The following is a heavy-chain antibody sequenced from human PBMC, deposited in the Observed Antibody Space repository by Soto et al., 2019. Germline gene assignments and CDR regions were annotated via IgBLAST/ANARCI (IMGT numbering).Heavy chain of an antibody. Sequence: PGGSLRLSCAASGFTFSSYAMSWVRQAPGKGLEWVPAISGSGGSTYYADSVKGRFTISRDNSKNTLYLQMNSLRAEDTAVYYCAKDRYIYSSGYPDSYWGQGTLVTVSS. CDR1: GFTFSSYA. J-gene: IGHJ4*02. D-gene: IGHD3-22*01. V-gene: IGHV3-23*01. CDR2: ISGSGGST. CDR3: AKDRYIYSSGYPDSY.